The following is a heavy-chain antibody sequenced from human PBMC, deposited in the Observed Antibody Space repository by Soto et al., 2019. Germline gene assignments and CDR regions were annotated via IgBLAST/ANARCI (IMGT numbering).Heavy chain of an antibody. CDR1: GFTFSSYA. CDR2: ISISGGST. D-gene: IGHD4-4*01. Sequence: GGSLRLSCAATGFTFSSYAMSWVRQAPGKGLVWVSTISISGGSTDYAESVKGRFTISRDNSKNTLSLQMNTARAEDTALYNNAKQPPYSNHFDYWGQGNLVTVAT. J-gene: IGHJ4*02. V-gene: IGHV3-23*01. CDR3: AKQPPYSNHFDY.